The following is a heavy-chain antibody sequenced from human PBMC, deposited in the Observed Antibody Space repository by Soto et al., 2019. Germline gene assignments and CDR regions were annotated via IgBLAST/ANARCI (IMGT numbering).Heavy chain of an antibody. J-gene: IGHJ1*01. D-gene: IGHD4-17*01. CDR2: IIGSGDSA. Sequence: EVQLLESGGGLVQPGGSLRLSCAASGFSVNSYSMSWVRQAPGKWLEWVAGIIGSGDSAYYADSVKGRFTISRDNSKNTLPLQMNSLRAWDTAIYYCARDRGTTTVTFDAFQHWGQGTMVAASS. CDR1: GFSVNSYS. V-gene: IGHV3-23*01. CDR3: ARDRGTTTVTFDAFQH.